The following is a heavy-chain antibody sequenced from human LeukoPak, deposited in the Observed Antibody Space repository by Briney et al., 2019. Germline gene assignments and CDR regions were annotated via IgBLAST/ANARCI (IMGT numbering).Heavy chain of an antibody. D-gene: IGHD2-21*02. J-gene: IGHJ4*02. CDR1: GFIFGAYA. CDR3: AKDRSVVVTAFDY. Sequence: GSSLRLTCAASGFIFGAYAVHGVRHAPDKALEWVSAISGSGGSTYYADSVKGRFTISRDNSKNTLYLQMNSLRAEETAVYYCAKDRSVVVTAFDYWGQGTLVTVSS. V-gene: IGHV3-23*01. CDR2: ISGSGGST.